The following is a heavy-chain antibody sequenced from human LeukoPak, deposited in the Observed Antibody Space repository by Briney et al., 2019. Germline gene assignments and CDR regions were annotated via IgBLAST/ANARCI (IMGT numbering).Heavy chain of an antibody. Sequence: ASVKVSCKASGYTFTSYYMHWVRQAPGQGLEWMGIISPSGGSTSYAQKFQGRVTMTRDTSISTAYMELSRLRSDDTAVYYCARALVEADDAFDIWGQGTMVTVSS. CDR1: GYTFTSYY. J-gene: IGHJ3*02. CDR2: ISPSGGST. CDR3: ARALVEADDAFDI. V-gene: IGHV1-46*01. D-gene: IGHD1-26*01.